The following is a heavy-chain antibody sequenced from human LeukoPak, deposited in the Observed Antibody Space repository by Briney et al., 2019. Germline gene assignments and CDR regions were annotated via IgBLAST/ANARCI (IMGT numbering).Heavy chain of an antibody. CDR2: VNPNSGGT. CDR3: ARASGDHGFDY. V-gene: IGHV1-2*02. D-gene: IGHD4-17*01. J-gene: IGHJ4*02. CDR1: GYTFTGYY. Sequence: ASVKVSCKASGYTFTGYYMHWVRQAPGQGLEWMGWVNPNSGGTKSAQQFQGRATMTRDTSISSVYMEVNSLRSDDTAVYYCARASGDHGFDYWGQGTLVTVSS.